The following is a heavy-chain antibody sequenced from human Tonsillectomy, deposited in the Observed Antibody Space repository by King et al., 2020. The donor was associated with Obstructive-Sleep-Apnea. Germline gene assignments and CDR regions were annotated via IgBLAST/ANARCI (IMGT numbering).Heavy chain of an antibody. Sequence: VQLVESGGGVVQPGRSLRLSCAASGFTFSSYAMHWVRQAPGKGLEWVAVISYDGSNKYYADSVKGRFTISRDNSKNTLYLQMNSLRAEDTAVYYYARDSSGDYGDYEYYFDYWGQGTLVTVSS. CDR3: ARDSSGDYGDYEYYFDY. V-gene: IGHV3-30-3*01. D-gene: IGHD4-17*01. J-gene: IGHJ4*02. CDR2: ISYDGSNK. CDR1: GFTFSSYA.